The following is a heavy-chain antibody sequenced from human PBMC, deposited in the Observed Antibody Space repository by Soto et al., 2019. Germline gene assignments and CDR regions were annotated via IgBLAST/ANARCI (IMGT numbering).Heavy chain of an antibody. Sequence: QVPLVQSGAEVKKPGSSVKVSCKASGGTFTTYAISWVRQTPGQGLEWMGGIIPLFGTANYAQKLQGRVTITADESRSTADMELSSLSSEDTAVYYCARGDIGSDTAMVPFDYWGQGTLVTVSS. V-gene: IGHV1-69*12. CDR1: GGTFTTYA. J-gene: IGHJ4*02. CDR3: ARGDIGSDTAMVPFDY. D-gene: IGHD5-18*01. CDR2: IIPLFGTA.